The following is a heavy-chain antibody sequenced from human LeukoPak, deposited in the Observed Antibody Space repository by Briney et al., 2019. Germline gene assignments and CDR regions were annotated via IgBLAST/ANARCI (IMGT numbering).Heavy chain of an antibody. CDR2: ISGDGSRT. Sequence: GGSLRLSCVASGFALSTYWTDWVRQAPGKGPVWISHISGDGSRTSYADSVKGRFTIFRDNAKNTLYLQMNSLRAEDTAVYYCGRNRGYDALDYWGQGTLVTVSS. CDR3: GRNRGYDALDY. J-gene: IGHJ4*02. V-gene: IGHV3-74*01. D-gene: IGHD5-12*01. CDR1: GFALSTYW.